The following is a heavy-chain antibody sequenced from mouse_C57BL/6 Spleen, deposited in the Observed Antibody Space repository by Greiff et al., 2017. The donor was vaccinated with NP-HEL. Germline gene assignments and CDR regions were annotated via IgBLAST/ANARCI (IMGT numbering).Heavy chain of an antibody. CDR1: GFTFSSYG. V-gene: IGHV5-6*02. CDR2: ISSGGSYT. Sequence: DVMLVESGGDLVKPGGSLKLSCAASGFTFSSYGMSWVRQTPDKRLEWVATISSGGSYTYYPDSVKGRFTISRDNAKNTLYLQMSSLKSEDTAMYYCARDSSGWDYWGQGTTLTVSS. CDR3: ARDSSGWDY. D-gene: IGHD3-2*02. J-gene: IGHJ2*01.